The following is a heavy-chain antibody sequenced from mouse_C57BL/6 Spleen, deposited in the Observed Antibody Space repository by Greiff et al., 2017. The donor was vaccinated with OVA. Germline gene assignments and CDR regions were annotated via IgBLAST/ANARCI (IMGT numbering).Heavy chain of an antibody. CDR2: IDPSDSDT. D-gene: IGHD2-12*01. CDR1: GYTFTSYW. Sequence: QVQLQQPGAELVMPGASVKLSCKASGYTFTSYWMHWVKQRPGQGLEWIGKIDPSDSDTNYNQKFKGKSTLTVDKSSSTAYMQLSSLTSEDSAVYYCARSDSDCGDFDVWGTGTTVTVSS. J-gene: IGHJ1*03. V-gene: IGHV1-69*01. CDR3: ARSDSDCGDFDV.